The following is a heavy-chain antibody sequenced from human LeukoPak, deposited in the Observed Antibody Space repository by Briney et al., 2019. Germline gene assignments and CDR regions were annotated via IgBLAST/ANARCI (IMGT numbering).Heavy chain of an antibody. V-gene: IGHV3-7*01. CDR1: GFTFSSYW. Sequence: SGGSLRLSCAASGFTFSSYWMSWVRQAPGKGLEWEANIKQDGSEKYYVDSVKGRFTISRDNANNTLYLQMNSLTAEDTAVYYCAREGSVTNDYWGQGSLVTVSS. J-gene: IGHJ4*02. CDR3: AREGSVTNDY. CDR2: IKQDGSEK. D-gene: IGHD4-17*01.